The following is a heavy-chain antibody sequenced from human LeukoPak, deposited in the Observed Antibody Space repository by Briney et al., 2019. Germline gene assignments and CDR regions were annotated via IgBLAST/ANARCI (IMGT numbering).Heavy chain of an antibody. J-gene: IGHJ5*02. V-gene: IGHV4-34*01. CDR2: INHSGST. D-gene: IGHD1-1*01. Sequence: PSETLSLTCAVYGGSFSGYYWSWIRQPPGKGLEWIGEINHSGSTNYNPSLKSRVTISVDTSKNQFSLKLSSVTAADTAVYYCARGDTTVFDPWGREPWSPSPQ. CDR3: ARGDTTVFDP. CDR1: GGSFSGYY.